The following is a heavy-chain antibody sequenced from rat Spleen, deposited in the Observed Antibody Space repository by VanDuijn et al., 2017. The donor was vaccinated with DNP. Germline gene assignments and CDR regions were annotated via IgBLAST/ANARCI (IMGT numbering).Heavy chain of an antibody. V-gene: IGHV3-3*01. D-gene: IGHD1-4*01. CDR2: IKSADNT. J-gene: IGHJ2*01. CDR1: GYSITSSYR. Sequence: EVQLQESGPGLVKPSQSLSLTCSVTGYSITSSYRWNWIRKFPGNKLEWMGSIKSADNTNYNPSLKSRISITRDTSKNQFFLQVNSVNTEDTATYYCARWPGYNPPYAMDAWGQGVMVTVSS. CDR3: ARWPGYNPPYAMDA.